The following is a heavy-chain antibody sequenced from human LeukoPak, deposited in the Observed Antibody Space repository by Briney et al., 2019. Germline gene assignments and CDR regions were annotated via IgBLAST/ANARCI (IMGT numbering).Heavy chain of an antibody. V-gene: IGHV3-21*01. CDR1: GFTFSSYS. J-gene: IGHJ4*02. D-gene: IGHD4-17*01. CDR3: ARIPYGDPLDY. Sequence: GGSLRLSCAASGFTFSSYSFNWVRQAPGKGLEWVSSISSASTYISYAGSVKGRFTISRDNAKNSLYLQMNSLRAEDTAVYYCARIPYGDPLDYWGQGMLVTVSS. CDR2: ISSASTYI.